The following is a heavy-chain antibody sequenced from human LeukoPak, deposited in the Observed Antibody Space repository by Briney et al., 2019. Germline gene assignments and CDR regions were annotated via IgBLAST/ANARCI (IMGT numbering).Heavy chain of an antibody. CDR1: GGSISSYY. J-gene: IGHJ6*02. CDR2: IDTSGST. D-gene: IGHD3-3*01. Sequence: SETLSLTCTVSGGSISSYYWSWIRQPAGKGLEWIGRIDTSGSTNYNPSLKSRVTMSVDTSKNQFSLKLSSVTAADTAVYYCARDFMSAGKVYYYGMDVWGQGTTVTVSS. CDR3: ARDFMSAGKVYYYGMDV. V-gene: IGHV4-4*07.